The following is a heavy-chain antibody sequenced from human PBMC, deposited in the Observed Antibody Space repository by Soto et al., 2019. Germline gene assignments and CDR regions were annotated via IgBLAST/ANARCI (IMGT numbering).Heavy chain of an antibody. Sequence: ASVKVSCKASGYTFTGYYMHWVRQAPGQGLEWMGWINPNSGGTNYAQKFQGRVAMTRDTSISTAYMELSRLRSDDTAVYYCARSLLDSYYFDYWGQGTLVTVSS. CDR3: ARSLLDSYYFDY. D-gene: IGHD1-1*01. CDR2: INPNSGGT. CDR1: GYTFTGYY. V-gene: IGHV1-2*02. J-gene: IGHJ4*02.